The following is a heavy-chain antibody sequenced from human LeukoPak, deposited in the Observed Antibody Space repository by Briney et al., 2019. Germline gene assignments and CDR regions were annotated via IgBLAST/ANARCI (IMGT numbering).Heavy chain of an antibody. CDR1: GFTFSSYA. J-gene: IGHJ5*02. D-gene: IGHD5-18*01. Sequence: GGSLRLSCAASGFTFSSYAMSWVRQAPGKGLEWVSAISGSGGSTYYADSVKGRFTISRDNSKNTLYLQMNSLRAEDTAVYYCAKDQPGYSYGYTACWFDPWGQGTLVTVSS. CDR3: AKDQPGYSYGYTACWFDP. CDR2: ISGSGGST. V-gene: IGHV3-23*01.